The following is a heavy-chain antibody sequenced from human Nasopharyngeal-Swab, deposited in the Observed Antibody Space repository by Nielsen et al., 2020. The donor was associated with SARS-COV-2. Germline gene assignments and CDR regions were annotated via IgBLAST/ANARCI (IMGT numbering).Heavy chain of an antibody. J-gene: IGHJ3*02. V-gene: IGHV3-49*01. CDR1: GFTFGDYA. CDR2: IRSKTYGGAP. Sequence: GESLKISCTTSGFTFGDYAMSWFRQAPGKGLEWVGFIRSKTYGGAPEYAAYVKGRFTISRDGAESIAYLQMNSLETEDTGVYYCARSVGSFYGQGAFNIWGQGTMVTVSS. CDR3: ARSVGSFYGQGAFNI. D-gene: IGHD1-26*01.